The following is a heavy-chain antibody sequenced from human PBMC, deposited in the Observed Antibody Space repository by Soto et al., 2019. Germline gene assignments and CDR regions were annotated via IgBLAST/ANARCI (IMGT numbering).Heavy chain of an antibody. CDR1: GFTFSSYS. J-gene: IGHJ4*02. CDR2: ISSSSSYI. V-gene: IGHV3-21*01. CDR3: ARAPGYYGPGSTQYYFDY. D-gene: IGHD3-10*01. Sequence: GGSLRLSCAASGFTFSSYSMNWVRQAPGKGLEWVSSISSSSSYIYYADSVKGRFTISRDNAKNSLYLQMHSLRAEDTAVYYCARAPGYYGPGSTQYYFDYWGQGPLVTVYS.